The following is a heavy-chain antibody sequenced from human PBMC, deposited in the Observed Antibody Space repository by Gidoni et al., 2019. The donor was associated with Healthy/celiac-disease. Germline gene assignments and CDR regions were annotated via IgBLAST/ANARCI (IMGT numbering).Heavy chain of an antibody. CDR3: ARGSRGDSSGYLPGY. Sequence: QVQLQQWGAGLLKPSETLSLTCAVYGGSFSGYYWSWIRQPPGKGLEWIGEIKHSGSTNYNPSLKSRVTISVDTSKNQFSLKLSSVTAADTAVYYCARGSRGDSSGYLPGYWGQGTLVTVSS. V-gene: IGHV4-34*01. CDR1: GGSFSGYY. J-gene: IGHJ4*02. D-gene: IGHD3-22*01. CDR2: IKHSGST.